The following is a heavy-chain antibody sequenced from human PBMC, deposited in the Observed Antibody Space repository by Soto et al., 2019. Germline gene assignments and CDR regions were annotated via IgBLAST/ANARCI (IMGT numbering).Heavy chain of an antibody. J-gene: IGHJ6*02. CDR3: ARGVRLSSWYYGMDV. CDR2: MNPNSGNT. CDR1: GYTFTSYD. Sequence: ASVKVSCKASGYTFTSYDINWVRQATGQGLEWMGWMNPNSGNTGYAQKFQGRVTMTRNTSISTAYMELSSLRSEDTAVYYCARGVRLSSWYYGMDVWGQGTTVTVSS. D-gene: IGHD3-10*01. V-gene: IGHV1-8*01.